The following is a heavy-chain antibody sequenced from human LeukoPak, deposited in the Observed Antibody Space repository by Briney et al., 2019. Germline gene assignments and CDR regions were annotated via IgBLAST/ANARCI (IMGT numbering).Heavy chain of an antibody. J-gene: IGHJ5*02. D-gene: IGHD3-3*01. Sequence: PSETLSLTCTVSGGSISSGSYYWSWIRQPAGKGLEWIGRIHRSGSIAYNPSVKSRVTISVDTSKNQFSLKLNSVTAADTAVYYCARGGFLVQNHFDPWGQGTLVTVSS. V-gene: IGHV4-61*02. CDR3: ARGGFLVQNHFDP. CDR2: IHRSGSI. CDR1: GGSISSGSYY.